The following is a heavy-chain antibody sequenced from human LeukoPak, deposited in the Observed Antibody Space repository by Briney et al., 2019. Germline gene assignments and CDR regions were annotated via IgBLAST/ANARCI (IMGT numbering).Heavy chain of an antibody. CDR1: GFTFSSYA. CDR2: ISGSGGST. J-gene: IGHJ6*03. CDR3: AKDLVPAAIWASRNYYYYYMDV. D-gene: IGHD2-2*02. Sequence: GGSLRLSCAASGFTFSSYAMSWVRQAPGKGLEWVSAISGSGGSTYYADSVKGRFTISRDNSKNTLYLQMNSLRAEDTAVYYCAKDLVPAAIWASRNYYYYYMDVWGKGTTVTVSS. V-gene: IGHV3-23*01.